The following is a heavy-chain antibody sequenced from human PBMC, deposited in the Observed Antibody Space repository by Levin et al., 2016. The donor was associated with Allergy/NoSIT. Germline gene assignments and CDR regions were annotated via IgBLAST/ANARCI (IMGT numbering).Heavy chain of an antibody. D-gene: IGHD6-19*01. CDR1: GGSISSYY. Sequence: SETLSLTCTVSGGSISSYYWSWIRQPPGKGLEWIGYIYYSGSTNYNPSLKSRVTISVDTSKNQFSLKLSSVTAADTAVYYCASSNGYSSGWHFDYWGQGTLVTVSS. CDR2: IYYSGST. CDR3: ASSNGYSSGWHFDY. V-gene: IGHV4-59*13. J-gene: IGHJ4*02.